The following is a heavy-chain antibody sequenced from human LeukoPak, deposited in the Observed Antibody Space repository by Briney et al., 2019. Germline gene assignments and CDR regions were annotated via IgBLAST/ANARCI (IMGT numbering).Heavy chain of an antibody. CDR1: GGSISRGSYY. D-gene: IGHD5-12*01. V-gene: IGHV4-61*02. J-gene: IGHJ6*03. CDR3: AREGRVDIVATIQKTAYYYYYMDV. Sequence: SETLSLTCTVSGGSISRGSYYWSWIRQPAGKGLEWIGRIYTSGSTNYNPSHKSRVTISVDTSKNHFTLKLSSVTAADTAVYYCAREGRVDIVATIQKTAYYYYYMDVWGKGTTVTVSS. CDR2: IYTSGST.